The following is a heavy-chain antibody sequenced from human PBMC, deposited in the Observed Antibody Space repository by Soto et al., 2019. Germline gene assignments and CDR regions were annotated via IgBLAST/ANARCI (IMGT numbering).Heavy chain of an antibody. Sequence: TSETLSLTCTVPGGSVSTGMKYWGWVRQPPGKALEFIGYMYKTGETLLNSSLKSRVTLSMETSKNQFSLTLSSVTAADTAVYFCMKAHESGDFLGMSVWGPGTTVTVSS. D-gene: IGHD3-10*01. V-gene: IGHV4-61*01. CDR2: MYKTGET. J-gene: IGHJ6*02. CDR1: GGSVSTGMKY. CDR3: MKAHESGDFLGMSV.